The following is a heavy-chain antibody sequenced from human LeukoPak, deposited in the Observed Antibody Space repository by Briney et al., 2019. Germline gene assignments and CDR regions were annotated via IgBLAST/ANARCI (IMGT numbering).Heavy chain of an antibody. CDR2: ISGSGGST. V-gene: IGHV3-23*01. J-gene: IGHJ4*02. Sequence: GGSLRLPCAASGFTFSSYAMSWVRQAPGKGLEWVSAISGSGGSTYYADSVKGRFTISRDNSKNTLYLQMNSLRAEDTAVYYCAKDRGDFWSGYSLFDYWGQGTLVTVSS. CDR1: GFTFSSYA. D-gene: IGHD3-3*01. CDR3: AKDRGDFWSGYSLFDY.